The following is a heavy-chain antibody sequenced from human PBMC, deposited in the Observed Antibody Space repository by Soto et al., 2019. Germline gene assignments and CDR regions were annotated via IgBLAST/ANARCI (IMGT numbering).Heavy chain of an antibody. J-gene: IGHJ3*02. CDR1: AFSLSTSGVG. Sequence: EXGPAPVNTTPTLTLTCTFSAFSLSTSGVGVDWVRPPPGKALEWLALIYWDDDKRYSPSLKSRLTITKDTSKNQVVLTMTNMDPVDTATYYCAQPRYYYDSSGTGAVDTWGQGTLATVSS. V-gene: IGHV2-5*02. CDR3: AQPRYYYDSSGTGAVDT. D-gene: IGHD3-22*01. CDR2: IYWDDDK.